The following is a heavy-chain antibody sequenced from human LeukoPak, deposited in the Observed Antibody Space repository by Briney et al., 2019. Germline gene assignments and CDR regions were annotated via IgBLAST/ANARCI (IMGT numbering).Heavy chain of an antibody. CDR1: GFTFSIYS. CDR3: AKVSRGSGFTTPLDY. V-gene: IGHV3-21*04. Sequence: GGSLRLSCAASGFTFSIYSMNWVRQAPGKGLEWVSSISSSSSYIYYADSVKGRFTISRDNAKNTLYLQMNSLRAEDTAVYFCAKVSRGSGFTTPLDYWGQGTLITVSS. J-gene: IGHJ4*02. D-gene: IGHD3-22*01. CDR2: ISSSSSYI.